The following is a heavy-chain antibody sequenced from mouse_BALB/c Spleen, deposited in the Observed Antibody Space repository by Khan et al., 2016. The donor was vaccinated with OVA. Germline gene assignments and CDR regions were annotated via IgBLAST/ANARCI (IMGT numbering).Heavy chain of an antibody. D-gene: IGHD1-1*01. J-gene: IGHJ4*01. Sequence: EVQGVESGPNLVKPSQTLSLTCSVTGDSITSGFWNWIRKFPGNKFEYMGYVTYSGNTYYNPSLKSRISFTRDTSKSQYYLHLNSVTTEDTATYFCARSYGSWTMDYWGQGTSVTVSS. CDR3: ARSYGSWTMDY. V-gene: IGHV3-8*02. CDR1: GDSITSGF. CDR2: VTYSGNT.